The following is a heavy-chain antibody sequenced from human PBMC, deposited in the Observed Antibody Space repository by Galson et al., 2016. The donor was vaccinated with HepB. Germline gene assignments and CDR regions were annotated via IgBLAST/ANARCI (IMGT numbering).Heavy chain of an antibody. CDR3: SKVGGGNYFPS. D-gene: IGHD2-15*01. V-gene: IGHV3-23*01. CDR1: GFTFSSFA. Sequence: SLRLSCAASGFTFSSFAMSWVRQAPGKGLEWVSGFSPSTGNAHYEDSVKGLFTISRDHSQNTFLLQMNSLSADATAIYYCSKVGGGNYFPSWGQGTMVTVSS. CDR2: FSPSTGNA. J-gene: IGHJ4*02.